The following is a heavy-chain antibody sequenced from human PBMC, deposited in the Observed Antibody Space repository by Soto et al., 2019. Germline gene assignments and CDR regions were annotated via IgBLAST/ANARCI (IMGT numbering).Heavy chain of an antibody. J-gene: IGHJ2*01. CDR3: QRAGGYYNWYFDL. Sequence: EVQLVESGGGLVKPGGSLRLSCAASGFTFSSYSMNWVRQAPGKGLEWVSSISSSSSYIYYSVSVMGRFTISRDNAKNSLYLQMNSLRAQDTAVYYCQRAGGYYNWYFDLWGRGTLVTVSS. CDR1: GFTFSSYS. V-gene: IGHV3-21*01. D-gene: IGHD1-26*01. CDR2: ISSSSSYI.